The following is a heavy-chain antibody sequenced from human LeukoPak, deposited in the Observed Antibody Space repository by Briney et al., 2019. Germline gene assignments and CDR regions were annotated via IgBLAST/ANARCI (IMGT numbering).Heavy chain of an antibody. CDR3: ARETTYYYDSSAYFVFDI. D-gene: IGHD3-22*01. V-gene: IGHV4-59*01. CDR1: GGSISSYY. J-gene: IGHJ3*02. Sequence: PSETRSLTCNVSGGSISSYYWSWMRQPPGKGLEWIGYFYYSGSTNYNPSLKSRVTISVDTSKNQFSLKLTSVTAADTAVYYCARETTYYYDSSAYFVFDIWGQGTMVTVSS. CDR2: FYYSGST.